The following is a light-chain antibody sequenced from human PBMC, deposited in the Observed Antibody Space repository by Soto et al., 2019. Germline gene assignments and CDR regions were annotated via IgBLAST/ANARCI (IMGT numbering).Light chain of an antibody. Sequence: EVVLTQSPDTLSLPPGERATLSCRASQSISSYLAWYQQKPGQAPRLLIYDASSRATGIPARFSGSGSGTDFTLTISSLEPADFSVYYCQQRTDWPPQWTFGQGTKVEIK. CDR3: QQRTDWPPQWT. V-gene: IGKV3-11*01. CDR2: DAS. CDR1: QSISSY. J-gene: IGKJ1*01.